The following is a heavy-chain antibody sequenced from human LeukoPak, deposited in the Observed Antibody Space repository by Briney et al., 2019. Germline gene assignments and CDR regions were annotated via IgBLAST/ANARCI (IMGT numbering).Heavy chain of an antibody. CDR3: ARAVAAAGTENYFDY. D-gene: IGHD6-13*01. V-gene: IGHV3-48*01. Sequence: GGSLRLSCAASGFTFSSYSMNWVRQAPGKGLGWVSYISSSSSTIDYADYVKGRFNISRDNAKNSLYLQMNSLRAEDTAVYYCARAVAAAGTENYFDYWGQGTLVTVSS. CDR2: ISSSSSTI. CDR1: GFTFSSYS. J-gene: IGHJ4*02.